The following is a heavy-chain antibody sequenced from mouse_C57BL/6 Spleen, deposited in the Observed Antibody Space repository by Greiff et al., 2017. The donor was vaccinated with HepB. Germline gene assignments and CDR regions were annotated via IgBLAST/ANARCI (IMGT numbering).Heavy chain of an antibody. CDR1: GYSFTGYY. V-gene: IGHV1-42*01. J-gene: IGHJ1*03. Sequence: EVQLQQSGPELVKPGASVKISCKASGYSFTGYYMNWVKQSPEKSLEWIGEINPSTGGTTYNQKFKAKATLTVDKSSSTAYMQLKSLTSEDSAVYYCARSTGSSYEDWYFDVWGTGTTVTVSS. D-gene: IGHD1-1*01. CDR2: INPSTGGT. CDR3: ARSTGSSYEDWYFDV.